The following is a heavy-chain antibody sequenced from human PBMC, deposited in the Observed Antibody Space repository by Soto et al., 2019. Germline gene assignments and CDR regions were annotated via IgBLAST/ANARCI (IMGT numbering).Heavy chain of an antibody. J-gene: IGHJ6*02. CDR1: RYIFTTYY. CDR2: INPSGNST. D-gene: IGHD2-21*02. CDR3: ARDNMVTQSSYYYYGLDV. V-gene: IGHV1-46*04. Sequence: QVQLVQSGAEVKKPGASVKVSCKASRYIFTTYYMHWVRQAPGQGLEWMGIINPSGNSTTYAQNLQGRVTMTRDTSTSTVYMQLSSLRYEDTAVYYCARDNMVTQSSYYYYGLDVWGQGTTVTVSS.